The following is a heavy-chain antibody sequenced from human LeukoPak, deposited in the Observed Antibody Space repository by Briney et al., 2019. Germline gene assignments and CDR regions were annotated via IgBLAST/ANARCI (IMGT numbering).Heavy chain of an antibody. J-gene: IGHJ4*02. Sequence: PSETLSLTCTVSGGSISSGDYYWSRIRQPPGKGLEWIGYIYYSGSTYYNPSLKNRVTISVDTSKNQFSLKLSSVTAADTAVYYCAREDSSSPDYWGQGTLVTVSS. V-gene: IGHV4-30-4*08. CDR1: GGSISSGDYY. CDR3: AREDSSSPDY. CDR2: IYYSGST. D-gene: IGHD6-13*01.